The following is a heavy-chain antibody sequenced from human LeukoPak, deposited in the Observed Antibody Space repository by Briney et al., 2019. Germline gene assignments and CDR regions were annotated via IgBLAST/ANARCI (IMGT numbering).Heavy chain of an antibody. CDR2: INPNSGGT. V-gene: IGHV1-2*02. D-gene: IGHD5-12*01. Sequence: ASVKVSCKASGYTFTGYYMHWVRQAPGQGLEWMGWINPNSGGTNYAQKFQGRVTMTGDTSISTAYMELSRLRSDDTAVYYCARSQRGYSGEEFDYWGQGTLVTVSS. J-gene: IGHJ4*02. CDR3: ARSQRGYSGEEFDY. CDR1: GYTFTGYY.